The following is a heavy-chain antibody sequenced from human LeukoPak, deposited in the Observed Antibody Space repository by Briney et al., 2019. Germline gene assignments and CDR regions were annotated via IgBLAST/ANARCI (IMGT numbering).Heavy chain of an antibody. Sequence: GASVKVSYKASGYTFTSYDINWVRQATGQGLEWMGWMNPNSGSTGYAQKFQGRVTITRNTSISTAYMELSGLRSEDTAVYYCARGRSTGYPYYFEYWGQGTPVTVSS. CDR3: ARGRSTGYPYYFEY. V-gene: IGHV1-8*03. J-gene: IGHJ4*02. CDR1: GYTFTSYD. CDR2: MNPNSGST. D-gene: IGHD5-12*01.